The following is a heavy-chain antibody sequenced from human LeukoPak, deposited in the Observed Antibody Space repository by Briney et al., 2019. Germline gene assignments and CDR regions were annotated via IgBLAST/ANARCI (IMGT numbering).Heavy chain of an antibody. D-gene: IGHD3-22*01. Sequence: GGSLRLSCAASGFTVSSNYMSWVRQAPGKGLEWVSAVVGSGGRTYYGDSVKGRFTISRDNSKNTLYLQMDSLKVEDTAVYYCAKGNYYDSSSYLYYFDYWGQGTLVTVSS. J-gene: IGHJ4*02. CDR2: VGSGGRT. V-gene: IGHV3-53*01. CDR1: GFTVSSNY. CDR3: AKGNYYDSSSYLYYFDY.